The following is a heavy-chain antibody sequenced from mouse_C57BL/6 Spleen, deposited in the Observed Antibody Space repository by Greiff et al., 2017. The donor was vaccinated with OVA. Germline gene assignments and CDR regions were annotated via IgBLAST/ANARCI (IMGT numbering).Heavy chain of an antibody. CDR2: LNPSTGGT. J-gene: IGHJ2*01. CDR1: GYSFTGYY. V-gene: IGHV1-42*01. CDR3: AREGTPSGTADY. D-gene: IGHD4-1*01. Sequence: VQLQQSGPELVKPGASVKISCTASGYSFTGYYMNWVKQSPDTSLEWLGELNPSTGGTTYNQTFKAKATLTVDKSSSTAYMQLKSLTSEDSAVDYCAREGTPSGTADYWGQGTTLTVSS.